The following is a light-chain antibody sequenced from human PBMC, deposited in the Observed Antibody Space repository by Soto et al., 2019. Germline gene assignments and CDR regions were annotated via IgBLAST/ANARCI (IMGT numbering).Light chain of an antibody. CDR3: QQYNSYST. V-gene: IGKV1-5*01. CDR2: DAS. CDR1: QSISSW. Sequence: DIQMTQSPSTLSASVGDRVTITCRASQSISSWLVWYQQKPGKAPKLLIYDASSLESGLPSRFSGSGSGTEFTLTISTLQPDDFATYYCQQYNSYSTFGQGTKVEIK. J-gene: IGKJ1*01.